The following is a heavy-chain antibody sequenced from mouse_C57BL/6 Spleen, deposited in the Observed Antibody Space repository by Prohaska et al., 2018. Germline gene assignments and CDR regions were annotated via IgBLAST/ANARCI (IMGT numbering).Heavy chain of an antibody. V-gene: IGHV4-1*01. CDR2: SNPDSRTI. J-gene: IGHJ4*01. CDR3: ARPLGDY. CDR1: GLDFSRYW. Sequence: EVKLFQSGGGLVQPGGSMKLSCAASGLDFSRYWMTWVRRAPGKGLEWIGESNPDSRTINYAPSLKDKFIISRDNAKKTLYLQMSKVRSEDTALYYCARPLGDYWGQGTSVTVSS.